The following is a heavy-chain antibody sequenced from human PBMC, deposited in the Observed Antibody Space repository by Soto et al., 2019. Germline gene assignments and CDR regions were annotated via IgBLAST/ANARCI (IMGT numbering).Heavy chain of an antibody. CDR1: GFTFSSYA. CDR2: ISGSGGST. CDR3: AKEPHNYYYDSSGQPGLFDY. D-gene: IGHD3-22*01. Sequence: PGGSLRLSCAASGFTFSSYAMSWVRQAPGKGLEWVSAISGSGGSTYYADSVKGRFTISRDNSKNTLYLQMNSLRAEDTAVYYCAKEPHNYYYDSSGQPGLFDYWGQGTLVTVSS. V-gene: IGHV3-23*01. J-gene: IGHJ4*02.